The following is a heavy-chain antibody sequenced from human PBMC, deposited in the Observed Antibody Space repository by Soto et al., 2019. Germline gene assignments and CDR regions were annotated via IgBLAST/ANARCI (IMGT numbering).Heavy chain of an antibody. CDR2: ISAYNGNT. J-gene: IGHJ5*02. V-gene: IGHV1-18*01. CDR3: ARDTANWNAPETYNWFDP. D-gene: IGHD1-1*01. CDR1: GYTFTSYG. Sequence: ASVKVSCKASGYTFTSYGISWVRQAPGQGLEWMGWISAYNGNTNYAQKLQGRVTMTTDTSTSTAYMELRSLRSDDTAVYYCARDTANWNAPETYNWFDPWGQGTLVTVAS.